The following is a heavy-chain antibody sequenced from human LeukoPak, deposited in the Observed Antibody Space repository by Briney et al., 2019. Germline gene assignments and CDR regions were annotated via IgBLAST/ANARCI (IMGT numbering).Heavy chain of an antibody. CDR3: ARASPDLHYYGSGTLDP. CDR2: IYYSGST. J-gene: IGHJ5*02. CDR1: GGSISSGGYY. D-gene: IGHD3-10*01. V-gene: IGHV4-31*03. Sequence: PSETLSLTCTVSGGSISSGGYYWSWIRQHPGKGLEWIGYIYYSGSTYYNPSLKSRVTISVDTSKNQFSLKLSSVTAADTAVYYCARASPDLHYYGSGTLDPWGQGTLVTVSS.